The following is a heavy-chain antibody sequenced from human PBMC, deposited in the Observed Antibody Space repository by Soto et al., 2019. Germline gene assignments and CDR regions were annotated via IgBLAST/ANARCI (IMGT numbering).Heavy chain of an antibody. Sequence: GESLKISCAASGFTFSSYAMSWVRQAPGKGLEWVSAISGSGGSTYYADSVKGRFTISRDNSKNTLYLQMNSLRAEDTAVYYCAKDQGRADYVWGSYRYYYYGMDVWGQGTTVTVSS. CDR3: AKDQGRADYVWGSYRYYYYGMDV. J-gene: IGHJ6*02. CDR2: ISGSGGST. V-gene: IGHV3-23*01. D-gene: IGHD3-16*02. CDR1: GFTFSSYA.